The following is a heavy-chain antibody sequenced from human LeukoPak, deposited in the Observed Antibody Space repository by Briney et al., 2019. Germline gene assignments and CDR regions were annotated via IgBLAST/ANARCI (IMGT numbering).Heavy chain of an antibody. D-gene: IGHD1-14*01. CDR1: GYTFTGYY. J-gene: IGHJ3*02. CDR2: INPNSGGT. Sequence: ASVKVSCKASGYTFTGYYMHWVRQAPGQGLEWMGWINPNSGGTNYAQKFQGRVTMTRDTSTSTAYMELSRLRSDDTAVYYCARDLRPSTGKTQRTGLDIWGQGTMVTVSS. CDR3: ARDLRPSTGKTQRTGLDI. V-gene: IGHV1-2*02.